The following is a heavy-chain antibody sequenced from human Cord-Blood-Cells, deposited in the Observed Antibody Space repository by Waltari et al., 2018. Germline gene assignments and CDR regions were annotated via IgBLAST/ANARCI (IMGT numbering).Heavy chain of an antibody. D-gene: IGHD6-13*01. CDR2: IWYDGSNK. Sequence: QVQLVESGGGVVQPGRSLRLSCAASGFTFSSYGMHWVRQAPGKGLGWVAVIWYDGSNKYYADSVKGRFTISRDNSKSTLYLQMNSLRAEDTAVYYCERDSSPNDYWGQGTLVTVSS. V-gene: IGHV3-33*01. CDR3: ERDSSPNDY. CDR1: GFTFSSYG. J-gene: IGHJ4*02.